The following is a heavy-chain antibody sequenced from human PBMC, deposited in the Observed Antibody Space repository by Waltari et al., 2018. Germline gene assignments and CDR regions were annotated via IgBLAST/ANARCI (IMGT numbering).Heavy chain of an antibody. CDR2: INPTSGGT. D-gene: IGHD6-19*01. CDR3: ARVRAGPNWLDP. J-gene: IGHJ5*02. Sequence: QVQLVQSGAEVKKPGASVKVSCKASGYTFTASYIHWVRQAPGQGLGWMGGINPTSGGTDYEQKCRGRVTLTSYTSVNTAYMQVHRLTSDDTAVYYCARVRAGPNWLDPWGQGTLVTVSS. CDR1: GYTFTASY. V-gene: IGHV1-2*02.